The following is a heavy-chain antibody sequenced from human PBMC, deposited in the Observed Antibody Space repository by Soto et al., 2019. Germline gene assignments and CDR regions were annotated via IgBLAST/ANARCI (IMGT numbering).Heavy chain of an antibody. D-gene: IGHD6-6*01. J-gene: IGHJ4*02. CDR3: AREYSNSPEAFDY. Sequence: SETLSLTCTVSGGSVNSDSYYWSWIRQPPGKGLERIGYIYYTGRTNYNPSLKSRVTMSLDTSRNQFSLKLNSVTAADTAVFYCAREYSNSPEAFDYWGQGALVTVCS. CDR2: IYYTGRT. CDR1: GGSVNSDSYY. V-gene: IGHV4-61*01.